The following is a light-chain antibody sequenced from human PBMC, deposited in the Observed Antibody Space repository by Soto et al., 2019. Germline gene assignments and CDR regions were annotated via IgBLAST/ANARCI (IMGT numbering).Light chain of an antibody. Sequence: QSVLNQPASVSGSPGQSITISCTGTSIDVGSYNLVSWYQQHPGKAPKLMIYEVSKRPSGVSNRFSGSKSGNTASLTISGLQAEDEADYYCCSYAGSSYVFGTGTKVTVL. CDR2: EVS. CDR1: SIDVGSYNL. CDR3: CSYAGSSYV. J-gene: IGLJ1*01. V-gene: IGLV2-23*02.